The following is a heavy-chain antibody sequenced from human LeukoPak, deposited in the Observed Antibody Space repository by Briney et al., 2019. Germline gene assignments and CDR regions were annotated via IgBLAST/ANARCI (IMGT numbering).Heavy chain of an antibody. CDR2: INPSGGST. Sequence: ASVKVSCKASGYTFTSYYMHWVRQAPGQGLEWMGIINPSGGSTSYAQKFQGRVTMTRDTSTSTVYMELSSLRSEDTAVYYCARGPTGYPPIIYGMDVWGQGTTVTVSS. V-gene: IGHV1-46*01. J-gene: IGHJ6*02. CDR1: GYTFTSYY. CDR3: ARGPTGYPPIIYGMDV. D-gene: IGHD3-9*01.